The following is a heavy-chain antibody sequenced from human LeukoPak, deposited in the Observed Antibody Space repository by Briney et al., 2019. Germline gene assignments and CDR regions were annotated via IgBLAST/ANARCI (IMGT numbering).Heavy chain of an antibody. CDR1: GFSFSYHS. D-gene: IGHD1-1*01. CDR3: TRQRYSDY. J-gene: IGHJ4*02. V-gene: IGHV3-7*01. Sequence: GGSLRLSCAASGFSFSYHSMNWVRQAPGKGLEWVANIKEDGSENSYVESVKGRFTISRDNAKNSLYLQLNSLRAEDTAVYFCTRQRYSDYWGQGTLVTVSS. CDR2: IKEDGSEN.